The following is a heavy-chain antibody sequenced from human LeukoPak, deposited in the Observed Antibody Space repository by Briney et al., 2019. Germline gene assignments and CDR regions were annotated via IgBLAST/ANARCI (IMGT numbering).Heavy chain of an antibody. V-gene: IGHV1-46*01. Sequence: ASVKVSFTASGYTFTVYYMHWVRQAPGQGLEWMGIINPSGGGTSYAQKFQGRVTMTRDTSTSTVYMELSSLRSEDTAVYYCARDQGDGSYDYWGQGTLVTVSS. D-gene: IGHD3-10*01. J-gene: IGHJ4*02. CDR3: ARDQGDGSYDY. CDR1: GYTFTVYY. CDR2: INPSGGGT.